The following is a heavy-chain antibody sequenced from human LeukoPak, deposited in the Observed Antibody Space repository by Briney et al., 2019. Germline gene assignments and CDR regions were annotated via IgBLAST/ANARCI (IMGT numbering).Heavy chain of an antibody. J-gene: IGHJ4*02. CDR1: EFSVGSNY. D-gene: IGHD4-17*01. Sequence: QPGGSLRLSCAASEFSVGSNYMTWVRQAPGKGLEWVSLIYSGGSTYYADSVKGRFTISRDNSKNTLYLQMNSLRAEDTAVYYCARGDYGDYVWNWFSNFDYWGQGTLVTVSS. CDR3: ARGDYGDYVWNWFSNFDY. V-gene: IGHV3-66*01. CDR2: IYSGGST.